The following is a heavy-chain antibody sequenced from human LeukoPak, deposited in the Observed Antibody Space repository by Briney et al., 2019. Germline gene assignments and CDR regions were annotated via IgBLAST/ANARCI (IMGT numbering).Heavy chain of an antibody. V-gene: IGHV3-48*02. CDR1: EFAFSTYG. CDR2: ISTTTTNTV. J-gene: IGHJ4*02. Sequence: GGSLRLSCAASEFAFSTYGFNWVRQAPGKGLEWVSYISTTTTNTVYYADSVKGRFTISRDNAKNSLYLQMSSLRDEDTAVYFCARVWTYYFGSGTHYTFDFWGQGTLVTVSS. CDR3: ARVWTYYFGSGTHYTFDF. D-gene: IGHD3-10*01.